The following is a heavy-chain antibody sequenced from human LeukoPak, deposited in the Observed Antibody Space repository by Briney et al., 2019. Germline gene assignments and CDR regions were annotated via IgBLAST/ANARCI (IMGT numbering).Heavy chain of an antibody. V-gene: IGHV3-23*01. CDR2: LSSSGGST. J-gene: IGHJ4*02. CDR3: ATDRDSDFLSGYYDY. Sequence: GGSLRLSCAASGFVFSSYAMTWVRQAPGKGLEWVSGLSSSGGSTFYADSVKGRFTISRDNSKNTLYLEMNSLRAEDTAVYFCATDRDSDFLSGYYDYWGQGTLVTVSS. D-gene: IGHD3-3*01. CDR1: GFVFSSYA.